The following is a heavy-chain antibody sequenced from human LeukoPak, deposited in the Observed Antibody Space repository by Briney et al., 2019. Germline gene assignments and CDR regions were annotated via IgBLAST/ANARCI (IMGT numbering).Heavy chain of an antibody. D-gene: IGHD2-2*01. CDR2: ISSSSSYI. J-gene: IGHJ4*02. Sequence: GGSLRLSCAASGFTFHSAWMNWVRQAPGKGLEWVSSISSSSSYIYYADSVKGRFTISRDNAKNSLYLQMNSLRAEDTAVYYCARVHCSSTSCYFDYWGQGTLVTVSS. CDR3: ARVHCSSTSCYFDY. V-gene: IGHV3-21*01. CDR1: GFTFHSAW.